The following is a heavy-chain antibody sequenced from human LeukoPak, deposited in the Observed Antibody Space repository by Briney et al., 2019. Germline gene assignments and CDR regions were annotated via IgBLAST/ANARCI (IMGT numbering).Heavy chain of an antibody. CDR3: ASAGYFKPLDF. J-gene: IGHJ4*02. CDR2: SKPDSGGT. Sequence: ASVKVSCKASGHSFTDYYIHWVRQAPGQGLEWMGWSKPDSGGTRYAQEFQARVTMTRDTSISTVYMELSRLTSDDTAIYYCASAGYFKPLDFWGQGTLVTVSS. CDR1: GHSFTDYY. V-gene: IGHV1-2*02. D-gene: IGHD2/OR15-2a*01.